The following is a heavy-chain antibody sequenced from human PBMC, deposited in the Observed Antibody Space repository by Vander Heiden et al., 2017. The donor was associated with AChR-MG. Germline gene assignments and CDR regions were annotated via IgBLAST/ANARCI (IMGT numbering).Heavy chain of an antibody. J-gene: IGHJ4*02. Sequence: QVQLQQWGAGLSKPSETPALTCAVYGGSFSGYYWSWYRQPPGKGLQWIGEINHSGSTNYNPSLKSRVTISVDTSKNQFSLKLSSVTAADTAVYYCALTEGYFDYWGQGTLVTVSS. CDR1: GGSFSGYY. CDR2: INHSGST. CDR3: ALTEGYFDY. V-gene: IGHV4-34*01. D-gene: IGHD3-16*01.